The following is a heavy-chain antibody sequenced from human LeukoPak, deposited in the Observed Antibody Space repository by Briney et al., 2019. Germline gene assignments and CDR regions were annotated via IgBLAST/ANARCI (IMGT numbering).Heavy chain of an antibody. CDR1: GGSISSYY. V-gene: IGHV4-59*01. CDR2: IYYSGST. Sequence: PSETLSLTCTVSGGSISSYYWSWIRQPPGKGLEWIGYIYYSGSTNYNPSLKSRVTISVDTSKNQFSLKLSSVTAADTAVYYCAREGGDYDIDYWGQGTLVTVSS. J-gene: IGHJ4*02. CDR3: AREGGDYDIDY. D-gene: IGHD4-17*01.